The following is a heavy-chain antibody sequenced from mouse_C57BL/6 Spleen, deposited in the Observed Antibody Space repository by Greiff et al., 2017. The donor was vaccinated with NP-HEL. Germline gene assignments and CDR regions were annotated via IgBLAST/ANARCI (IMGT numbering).Heavy chain of an antibody. CDR1: GYTFTSYW. Sequence: QVQLQQPGTELVKPGASVKLSYKASGYTFTSYWMHWVKQRPGQGLEWIGNINPSNGGTNYNEKFKSKATLTVDKSSSTAYMQLSSLTSEDSAVYYCARVRYYYGSSDWYFDVWGTGTTVTVSS. CDR2: INPSNGGT. J-gene: IGHJ1*03. CDR3: ARVRYYYGSSDWYFDV. V-gene: IGHV1-53*01. D-gene: IGHD1-1*01.